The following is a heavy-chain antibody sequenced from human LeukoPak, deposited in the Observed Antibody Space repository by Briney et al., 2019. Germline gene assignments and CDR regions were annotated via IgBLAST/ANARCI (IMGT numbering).Heavy chain of an antibody. J-gene: IGHJ6*02. CDR2: IYYNGST. V-gene: IGHV4-30-4*01. D-gene: IGHD2-2*01. Sequence: PSETLSLTCTVSGGFISSGDYYWSWIRQPPGKGLEWIGYIYYNGSTYHNPSLKSRLSISIDTYKNQFSLKLSSVTAADTAVYYCSTRVAPDIVVVRGPGDYYYYYGMDVWGQGATVTVSS. CDR3: STRVAPDIVVVRGPGDYYYYYGMDV. CDR1: GGFISSGDYY.